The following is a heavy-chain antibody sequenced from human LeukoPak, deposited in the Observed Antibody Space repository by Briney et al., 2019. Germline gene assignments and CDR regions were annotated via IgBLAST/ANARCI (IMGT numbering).Heavy chain of an antibody. J-gene: IGHJ4*02. D-gene: IGHD4-17*01. CDR1: GGTFSSYA. V-gene: IGHV1-69*13. Sequence: SVTVSCKASGGTFSSYAISWVRQAPGQGLEWMGGIIPIFGTANYAQKFQGRVTITADESTSTAYMELSSLRSEDTAVYYCARAHYGDDVVFDYWGQGTLVTVSS. CDR3: ARAHYGDDVVFDY. CDR2: IIPIFGTA.